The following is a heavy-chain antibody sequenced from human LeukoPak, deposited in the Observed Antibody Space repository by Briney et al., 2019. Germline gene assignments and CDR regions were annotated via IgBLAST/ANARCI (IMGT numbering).Heavy chain of an antibody. J-gene: IGHJ4*02. D-gene: IGHD6-19*01. Sequence: GGSLRLSCAASGLTFSKYWMLWVRQAPGKGLESVSRINTDGTVTTYADSVKGRFTVSRDNADNTMFLQMNSARDEDTAVYYCATKQWLAPPPDSWGQGTPVTVSS. CDR2: INTDGTVT. CDR3: ATKQWLAPPPDS. CDR1: GLTFSKYW. V-gene: IGHV3-74*01.